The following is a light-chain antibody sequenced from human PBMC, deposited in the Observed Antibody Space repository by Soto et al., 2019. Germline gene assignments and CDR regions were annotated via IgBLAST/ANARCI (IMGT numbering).Light chain of an antibody. CDR1: QSVSSSY. V-gene: IGKV3-20*01. J-gene: IGKJ2*01. CDR2: GAS. CDR3: QQYNHWPPYT. Sequence: EIVLTQSPGTLSLSPGERATLSCRASQSVSSSYLAWYQQKPGQAPRLLIYGASSRATGIPDRFSGSGSGTEFTLTISSLQSEDFAVYYCQQYNHWPPYTFGQGTKLEIK.